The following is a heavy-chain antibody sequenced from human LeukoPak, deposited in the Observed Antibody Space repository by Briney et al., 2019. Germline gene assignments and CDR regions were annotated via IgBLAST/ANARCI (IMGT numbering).Heavy chain of an antibody. CDR3: ARTVPFNGGWRATFHF. Sequence: SETLSLTCTVSGDSSSGHSYFWGWLRQAPGKGLEWIGNIHHIGSTYYNPSLKSRAAISVDTSTKQFSLELTSVTAADTAVYYCARTVPFNGGWRATFHFWGQGKLVTVSS. V-gene: IGHV4-39*01. D-gene: IGHD2-8*01. CDR2: IHHIGST. CDR1: GDSSSGHSYF. J-gene: IGHJ4*02.